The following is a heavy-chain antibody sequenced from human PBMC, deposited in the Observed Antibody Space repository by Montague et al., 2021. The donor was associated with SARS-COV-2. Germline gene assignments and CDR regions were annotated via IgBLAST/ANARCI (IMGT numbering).Heavy chain of an antibody. D-gene: IGHD3-10*01. Sequence: SLRLSCAASGFTFSNYAMNWVRQTPGKGLDWVSTISDSGRTIYADEVKGRLTIASDNTKNTLHLQMNSVRVEDKAVYRCVKWSSSYGSPNTDFFDSWGQGTLVTVSS. CDR3: VKWSSSYGSPNTDFFDS. J-gene: IGHJ4*02. CDR1: GFTFSNYA. V-gene: IGHV3-23*01. CDR2: ISDSGRT.